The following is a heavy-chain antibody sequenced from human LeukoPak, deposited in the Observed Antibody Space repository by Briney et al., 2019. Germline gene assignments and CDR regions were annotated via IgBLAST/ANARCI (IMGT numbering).Heavy chain of an antibody. CDR2: IYVDGRTT. J-gene: IGHJ5*02. CDR3: IRDFRSADL. Sequence: LPGGSLRLSCVASGFTFSKYWMHWVRQPPGKGLVWVSRIYVDGRTTNYADSVKGRFTISRDNAKNTVYLEMNSLSVEDTATYYCIRDFRSADLWGQGTLVTVTS. V-gene: IGHV3-74*01. CDR1: GFTFSKYW.